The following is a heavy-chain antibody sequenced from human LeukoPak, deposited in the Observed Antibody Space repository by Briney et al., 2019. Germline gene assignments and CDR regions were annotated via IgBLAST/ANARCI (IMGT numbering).Heavy chain of an antibody. V-gene: IGHV3-23*01. CDR1: GFTFSSYA. CDR3: AKYGSGSYYNGLF. Sequence: GGSPRLSCAASGFTFSSYAMTWVRQAPGKGLQWVSTISVSGENTYYADSVKGRFTISRDISKSTLYLQMNSLRDEDTAIYYCAKYGSGSYYNGLFWGQGTLVTVSS. J-gene: IGHJ4*02. CDR2: ISVSGENT. D-gene: IGHD3-10*01.